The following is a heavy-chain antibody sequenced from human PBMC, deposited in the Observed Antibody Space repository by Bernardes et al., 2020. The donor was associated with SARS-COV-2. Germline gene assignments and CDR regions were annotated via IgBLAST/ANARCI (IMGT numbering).Heavy chain of an antibody. J-gene: IGHJ4*02. D-gene: IGHD2-15*01. CDR3: AREFGGPSDY. CDR1: GLSYYW. CDR2: IEKDGSVI. Sequence: GGSLRLSCVAPGLSYYWMYWVRQAPGKGLVWVSRIEKDGSVIDYADSVRGRFTIFRDNARDTLYLQMDSLTADDTAVYYCAREFGGPSDYWSQGNLVTVAT. V-gene: IGHV3-74*01.